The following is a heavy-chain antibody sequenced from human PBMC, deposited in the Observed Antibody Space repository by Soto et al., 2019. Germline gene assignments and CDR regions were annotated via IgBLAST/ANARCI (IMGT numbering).Heavy chain of an antibody. CDR2: INHSGST. D-gene: IGHD4-17*01. CDR1: GGSFSGYY. V-gene: IGHV4-34*01. CDR3: ARKGDDYGDHRDY. J-gene: IGHJ4*02. Sequence: QVQLQQWGAGLLKPSETLSLTCAVYGGSFSGYYWSWIRQPPGKGLEWIGEINHSGSTNYNPSLKSRVTISVDTSKNQFSLKLSSVTAADTAVYYCARKGDDYGDHRDYWGQGTLVTVSS.